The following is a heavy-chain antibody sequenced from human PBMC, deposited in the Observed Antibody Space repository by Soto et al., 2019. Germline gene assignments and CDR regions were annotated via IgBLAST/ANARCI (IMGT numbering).Heavy chain of an antibody. CDR1: GGSINSRGYY. Sequence: QVQLQESGPGLVKPSQTLSLTCTVSGGSINSRGYYWSWIRQHPGKGLEWIGFIYYIGGTYYNPSLKSRISISVDTSKSQFSRNLRSMTAADTAISYCARFGSDSGFDYWGQGTLVTVSS. D-gene: IGHD3-10*01. J-gene: IGHJ4*02. V-gene: IGHV4-31*03. CDR3: ARFGSDSGFDY. CDR2: IYYIGGT.